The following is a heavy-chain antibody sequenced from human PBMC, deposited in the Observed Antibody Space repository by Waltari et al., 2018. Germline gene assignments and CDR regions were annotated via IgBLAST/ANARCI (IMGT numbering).Heavy chain of an antibody. CDR2: INTKTGNP. CDR1: SYIINNYA. Sequence: QLQLVQSGSALKKPWASVKVSCTASSYIINNYAMNWVRQAPGQGLEWMGWINTKTGNPTYAQCFRGRFVVSLDTSVSTASLQISSLKAEDTAVYYCARGIQLWGRGSWYFDNWGQGTLVTVSS. D-gene: IGHD3-16*01. J-gene: IGHJ4*02. CDR3: ARGIQLWGRGSWYFDN. V-gene: IGHV7-4-1*02.